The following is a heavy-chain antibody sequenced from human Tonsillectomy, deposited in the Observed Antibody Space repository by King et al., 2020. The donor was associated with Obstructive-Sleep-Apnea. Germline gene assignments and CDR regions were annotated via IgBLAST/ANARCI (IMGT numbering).Heavy chain of an antibody. J-gene: IGHJ3*02. V-gene: IGHV4-39*01. D-gene: IGHD6-19*01. CDR1: GGSISSSSYY. CDR2: IYYSGST. Sequence: QLQESGPGLVKPSETLSLTCTVSGGSISSSSYYWGWIRQPPGKGLEWIGRIYYSGSTYSNPTLKIRVTISVDTSKNQFSLKLSSVSAADTAVYYCARRVAVAGDAFDIWGQGTMVTVSS. CDR3: ARRVAVAGDAFDI.